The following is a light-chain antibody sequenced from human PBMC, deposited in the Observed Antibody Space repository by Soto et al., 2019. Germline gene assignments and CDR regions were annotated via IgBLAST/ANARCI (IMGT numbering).Light chain of an antibody. J-gene: IGLJ1*01. V-gene: IGLV2-14*01. CDR3: SSYTSDSSYV. CDR2: AVS. Sequence: SVLTQPASVSGSPGQPITISCTGTSSDVGLYDYVSWYQQHPGKAPQLMIYAVSNRPSGVSNRFSASESGNTASLFISGLQAEAEADYYCSSYTSDSSYVFGYGTKLTV. CDR1: SSDVGLYDY.